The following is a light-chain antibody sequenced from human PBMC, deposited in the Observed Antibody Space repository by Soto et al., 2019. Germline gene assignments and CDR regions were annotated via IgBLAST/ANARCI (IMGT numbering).Light chain of an antibody. Sequence: FQMTQSPSSLSASVGDRVTITCRASQSINTYLNWYQFKPGKAPKLLIFSSSNLQTGVPSRFSGSGSGTHFTLTITRLQPEDSANYYCQQSYSTRFTFGPGTQVEI. J-gene: IGKJ3*01. V-gene: IGKV1-39*01. CDR2: SSS. CDR1: QSINTY. CDR3: QQSYSTRFT.